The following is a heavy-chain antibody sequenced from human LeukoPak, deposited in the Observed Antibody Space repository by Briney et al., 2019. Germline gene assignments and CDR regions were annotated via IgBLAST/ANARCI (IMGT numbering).Heavy chain of an antibody. J-gene: IGHJ4*02. CDR2: ISGSGGNT. Sequence: GGSLRLSCAASGFTFSSYAMSWVRQVPGKGLEWVSAISGSGGNTYYPGSVKGRFTISRENAKNSLYLQMNSLRAGDTAVYYCARAPPSGVYSSGWRDFYFDYWGRGTLVTVSS. CDR1: GFTFSSYA. V-gene: IGHV3-23*01. D-gene: IGHD6-19*01. CDR3: ARAPPSGVYSSGWRDFYFDY.